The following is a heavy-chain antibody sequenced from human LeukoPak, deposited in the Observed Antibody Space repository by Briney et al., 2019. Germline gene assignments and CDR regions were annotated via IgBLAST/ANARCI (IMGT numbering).Heavy chain of an antibody. D-gene: IGHD5-24*01. Sequence: SVKVSCEGYEGTFRSYAISWMRQAPGRGLEWMGRIIPIFGIANYAQKFQGRVTITADESTSTAYMELSSLRSEDTAVYYCARSGRWLQLVGSEYFQHWGQGTLVTVSS. J-gene: IGHJ1*01. CDR3: ARSGRWLQLVGSEYFQH. CDR2: IIPIFGIA. CDR1: EGTFRSYA. V-gene: IGHV1-69*13.